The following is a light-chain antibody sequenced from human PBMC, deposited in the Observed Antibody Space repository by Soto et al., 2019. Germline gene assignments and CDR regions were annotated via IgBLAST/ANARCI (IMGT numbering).Light chain of an antibody. Sequence: EFVFTQSPGTLSLSPGERATLSCRASQTVRNNYLAWYQQKPGQAPRLLIYDASIRATGIPDRFSGRGSGTDFTLTISRXEPEDFAVYHCQQFSSYPLTFGGGTKVDIK. CDR2: DAS. CDR3: QQFSSYPLT. J-gene: IGKJ4*01. CDR1: QTVRNNY. V-gene: IGKV3-20*01.